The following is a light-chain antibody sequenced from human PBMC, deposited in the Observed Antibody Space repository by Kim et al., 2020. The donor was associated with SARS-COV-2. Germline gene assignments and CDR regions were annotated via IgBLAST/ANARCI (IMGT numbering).Light chain of an antibody. CDR2: DVS. V-gene: IGLV2-14*01. CDR1: SSVAGVYDY. Sequence: QSALTQPASVSGSPGQSITISCTGTSSVAGVYDYVSWYQQHPGEAPKLMIYDVSKRPSGVSDRFSGSKSGDTASLTISGLQAEDGADYYSSSYNTDTWVFGGGTQLTVL. J-gene: IGLJ3*02. CDR3: SSYNTDTWV.